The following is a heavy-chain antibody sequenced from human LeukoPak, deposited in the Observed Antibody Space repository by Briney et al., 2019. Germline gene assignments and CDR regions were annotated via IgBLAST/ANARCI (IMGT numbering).Heavy chain of an antibody. J-gene: IGHJ5*02. V-gene: IGHV4-31*03. Sequence: SETLSLTCTVSGGSISSGGYYWSWIRQHPGKGLEWIGYIYYSGSTYYNPSLKSRVTISVDTSKNQLSLKLSSVTAADTAVYYCARVKTRLNRWFDPWGQGTLVTVSS. CDR3: ARVKTRLNRWFDP. D-gene: IGHD2/OR15-2a*01. CDR1: GGSISSGGYY. CDR2: IYYSGST.